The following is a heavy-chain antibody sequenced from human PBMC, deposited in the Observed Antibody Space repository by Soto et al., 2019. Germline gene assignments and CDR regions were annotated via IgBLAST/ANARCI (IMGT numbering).Heavy chain of an antibody. V-gene: IGHV1-69*01. Sequence: QVQLVQSGAEVKKPGSSVKVSCKASGGTFSSYAISWVRQAPGQGLEWMGGIIPIFGTATYAQKFQGRVTITADESTSTAYMELSSLRSEDTAVYYCARSHLLPERYYFDYWGQGTLVTVSS. D-gene: IGHD1-26*01. CDR3: ARSHLLPERYYFDY. CDR1: GGTFSSYA. J-gene: IGHJ4*02. CDR2: IIPIFGTA.